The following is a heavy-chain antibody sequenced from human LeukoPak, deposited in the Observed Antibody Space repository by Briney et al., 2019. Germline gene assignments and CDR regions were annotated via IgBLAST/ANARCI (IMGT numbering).Heavy chain of an antibody. V-gene: IGHV1-8*03. CDR2: TNPNSGNT. Sequence: ASVKVSCKASGYTFTSYDINWVRQATGQGLEWVGWTNPNSGNTGYAQKFQGRVTITRNTSISTAYMELSSLRSEDTAVYYCARGGGSSDAFDIWGQGTMVTVSS. CDR1: GYTFTSYD. J-gene: IGHJ3*02. CDR3: ARGGGSSDAFDI. D-gene: IGHD1-26*01.